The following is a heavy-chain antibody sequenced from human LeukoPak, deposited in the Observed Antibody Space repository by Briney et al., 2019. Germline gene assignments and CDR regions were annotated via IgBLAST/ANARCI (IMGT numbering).Heavy chain of an antibody. Sequence: PGGSLRLSCSASEFPFITSAMNWVRKAPGKGLEYVSAISGSGNTTNYADSVKGRFTISRDNSKNTLNLQMSSLRVEDTAVYYCVKRLGGSGSYYDYWGQGTLVTVSS. J-gene: IGHJ4*02. V-gene: IGHV3-64D*09. D-gene: IGHD3-10*01. CDR1: EFPFITSA. CDR2: ISGSGNTT. CDR3: VKRLGGSGSYYDY.